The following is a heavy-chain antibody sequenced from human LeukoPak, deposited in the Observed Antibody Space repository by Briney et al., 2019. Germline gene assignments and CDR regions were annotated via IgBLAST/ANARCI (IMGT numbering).Heavy chain of an antibody. CDR3: ARGSGDGPFDY. Sequence: SETLSLTCAVYGGSFSGYYWSWIRQPPGKGLEWIGTIYYSGSTYYNPSLQSRVTISVDTSKNQFSLKLSSVTAADTAVYYCARGSGDGPFDYWGQGTLVTVSS. CDR1: GGSFSGYY. J-gene: IGHJ4*02. D-gene: IGHD2-15*01. CDR2: IYYSGST. V-gene: IGHV4-34*01.